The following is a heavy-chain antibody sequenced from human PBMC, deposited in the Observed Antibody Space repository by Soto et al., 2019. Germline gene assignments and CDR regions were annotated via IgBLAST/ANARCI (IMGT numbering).Heavy chain of an antibody. Sequence: SETLSLTCAVYGGSFSGYYWSWIRQPPGKGLEWIGEINHSGSANYNPSLKSRVTISVDTSKNQFSLKLSSVTAADTAVYYCARGQLDTVNWFDPWGQGSLVTVSS. CDR2: INHSGSA. CDR1: GGSFSGYY. V-gene: IGHV4-34*01. CDR3: ARGQLDTVNWFDP. D-gene: IGHD5-18*01. J-gene: IGHJ5*02.